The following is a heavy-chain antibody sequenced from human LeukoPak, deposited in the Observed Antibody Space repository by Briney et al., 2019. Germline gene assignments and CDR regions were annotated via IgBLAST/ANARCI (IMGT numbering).Heavy chain of an antibody. Sequence: SETLSLTCTVSGGSISSYYWSWIRQPPGKGLEWIGYIYYSGSTNYNPSLKSQVTISVDTSKNQFSLKLSSVTAADTAVYYCASGPSGYSYGYFDYWGQGTLVTVSS. CDR1: GGSISSYY. CDR3: ASGPSGYSYGYFDY. D-gene: IGHD5-18*01. CDR2: IYYSGST. V-gene: IGHV4-59*01. J-gene: IGHJ4*02.